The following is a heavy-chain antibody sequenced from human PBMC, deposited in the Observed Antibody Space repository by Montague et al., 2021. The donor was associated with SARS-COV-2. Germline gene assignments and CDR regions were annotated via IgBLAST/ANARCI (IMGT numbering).Heavy chain of an antibody. Sequence: SLRLSCAASGFTFTTYAMHWVRQAPGKGLEWMAVISNDGTKIYYADSVKGRFTISRDNSKNTLYLQLNRLRAEDTALYYCARDLFYIRNYYYYYGMDVWGQGTTVTVSS. CDR1: GFTFTTYA. D-gene: IGHD2/OR15-2a*01. V-gene: IGHV3-30*04. CDR3: ARDLFYIRNYYYYYGMDV. J-gene: IGHJ6*02. CDR2: ISNDGTKI.